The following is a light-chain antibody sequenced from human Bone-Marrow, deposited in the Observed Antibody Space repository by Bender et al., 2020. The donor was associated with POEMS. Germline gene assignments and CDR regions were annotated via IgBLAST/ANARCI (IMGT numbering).Light chain of an antibody. CDR1: SSDVGSYNL. V-gene: IGLV2-23*02. CDR3: YSYAGSSTCWV. CDR2: EVA. J-gene: IGLJ3*02. Sequence: QSALTQPASVSGSPGQSITISCTGTSSDVGSYNLVSWYQQHPGKAPKLMIYEVAKRPSGVSDRFSGSKSGNTASLTISGLQAEDEADYYCYSYAGSSTCWVFGGGTKLTVL.